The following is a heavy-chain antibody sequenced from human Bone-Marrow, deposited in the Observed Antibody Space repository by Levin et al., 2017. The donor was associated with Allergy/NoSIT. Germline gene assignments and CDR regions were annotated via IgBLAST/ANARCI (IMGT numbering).Heavy chain of an antibody. J-gene: IGHJ4*02. CDR1: GFTFSDRY. V-gene: IGHV3-11*01. Sequence: LSLTCAASGFTFSDRYMSWIRQAPGKGLEWVSYITSTGNTIYYADSVKGRFTISRDNAKNSVYLQMNSLRAEDTAVYYCARGLRYFSDFWGQGTLVTVSS. CDR3: ARGLRYFSDF. D-gene: IGHD3-9*01. CDR2: ITSTGNTI.